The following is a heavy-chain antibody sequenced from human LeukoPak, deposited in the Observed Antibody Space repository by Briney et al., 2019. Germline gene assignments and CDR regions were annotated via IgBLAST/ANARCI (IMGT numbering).Heavy chain of an antibody. V-gene: IGHV4-34*01. CDR1: GGSFSGYY. Sequence: SETLSLTCAVYGGSFSGYYWSWIRQPPGKGLEWIGEINHSGSTNYNPSLKSRVTISVDTSKNQFSLKLSSVTAADTAVYYCASTRYCSSTSCYYYYYGMDVWGQGTTVTVSS. D-gene: IGHD2-2*01. CDR2: INHSGST. CDR3: ASTRYCSSTSCYYYYYGMDV. J-gene: IGHJ6*02.